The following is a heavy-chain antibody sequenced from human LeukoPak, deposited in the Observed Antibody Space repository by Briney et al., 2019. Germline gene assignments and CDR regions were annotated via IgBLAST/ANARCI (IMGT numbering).Heavy chain of an antibody. D-gene: IGHD4-17*01. CDR1: GFTFSDYY. CDR2: ISSTGSTI. CDR3: ARVTTAFDC. J-gene: IGHJ4*02. V-gene: IGHV3-11*04. Sequence: PGGSLRLSCAASGFTFSDYYMTWIRQAPGKGLEWISYISSTGSTIYYADSVKGRFTMSRDNAKNSLYLQMNSLRAEDTAVYHCARVTTAFDCWGQGTLVTVSS.